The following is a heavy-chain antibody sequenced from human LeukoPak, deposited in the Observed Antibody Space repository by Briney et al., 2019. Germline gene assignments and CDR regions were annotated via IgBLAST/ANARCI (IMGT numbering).Heavy chain of an antibody. Sequence: SETLSLTCTVSGGSISSGGYYWSWIRQHPGKGLEWIGYIYYSGSTYYNPSLKSRVTISVDASKNQFSLKLSSVTAADTAVYYCARDLADSSSWYGAGWFDPWGQGTLVTVSS. J-gene: IGHJ5*02. V-gene: IGHV4-31*03. CDR1: GGSISSGGYY. CDR2: IYYSGST. CDR3: ARDLADSSSWYGAGWFDP. D-gene: IGHD6-13*01.